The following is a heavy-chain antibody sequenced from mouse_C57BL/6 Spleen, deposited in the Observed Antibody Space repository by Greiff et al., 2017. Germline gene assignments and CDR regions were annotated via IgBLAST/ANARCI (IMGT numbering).Heavy chain of an antibody. CDR1: GFNIKDDY. J-gene: IGHJ4*01. CDR2: IDPENGDT. D-gene: IGHD1-1*01. Sequence: EVQLQQSGAELVRPGASVKLSCTASGFNIKDDYMHWVKQRPEQGLEWIGWIDPENGDTEYASKFQGKATITADTSSNTAYLQLSSLTSEDTAVYYCTTSPNYYGSSSYAMDYWGQGTSVTGSS. V-gene: IGHV14-4*01. CDR3: TTSPNYYGSSSYAMDY.